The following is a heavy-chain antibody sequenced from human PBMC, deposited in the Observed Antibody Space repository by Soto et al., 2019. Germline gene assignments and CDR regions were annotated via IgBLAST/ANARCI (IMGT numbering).Heavy chain of an antibody. CDR2: ISGSGGST. Sequence: GGSLRLSCAASGFTFSSYAMSWVRQAPGKGLEWVSAISGSGGSTYYADSVKGRFTISRDNSKNTLYLQMNSLRAEDTAVYYCAKVSGSYYRGTGRYFDYWGQGTLVTVSS. V-gene: IGHV3-23*01. CDR3: AKVSGSYYRGTGRYFDY. J-gene: IGHJ4*02. D-gene: IGHD1-26*01. CDR1: GFTFSSYA.